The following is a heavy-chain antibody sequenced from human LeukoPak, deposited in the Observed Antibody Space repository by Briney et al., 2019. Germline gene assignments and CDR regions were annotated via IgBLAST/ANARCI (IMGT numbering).Heavy chain of an antibody. V-gene: IGHV3-23*01. Sequence: PGGSLRLSCAASGFAFSRNDMSWVRQAPGKGLEWVSSIDGSGTRTYYADSVKGRFTISRDTSKNTLYLQMNSLRAEDATVYYCAKYRGFGDSYDSWGQGTLVTVPS. CDR3: AKYRGFGDSYDS. J-gene: IGHJ4*02. CDR1: GFAFSRND. CDR2: IDGSGTRT. D-gene: IGHD3-10*01.